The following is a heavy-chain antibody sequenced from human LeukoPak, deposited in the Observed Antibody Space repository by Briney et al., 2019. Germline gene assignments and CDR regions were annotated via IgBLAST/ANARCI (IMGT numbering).Heavy chain of an antibody. D-gene: IGHD3-3*01. CDR1: GFPFSVSW. CDR3: TAEKFFALDV. J-gene: IGHJ6*04. Sequence: GGSLRLSCAAPGFPFSVSWMSWVRRAPGKGLEWVGRIKRKSDGGTTDYAAPVKGRFTISRDDSKNMLFLQMNSLKTEDTAVYYCTAEKFFALDVWGKGTTVTVSS. CDR2: IKRKSDGGTT. V-gene: IGHV3-15*01.